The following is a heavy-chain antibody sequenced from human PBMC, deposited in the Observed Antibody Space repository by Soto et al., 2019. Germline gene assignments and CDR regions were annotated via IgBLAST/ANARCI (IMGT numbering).Heavy chain of an antibody. CDR3: ASERSAQYFDF. D-gene: IGHD1-26*01. J-gene: IGHJ5*01. CDR2: IIPTFGTP. V-gene: IGHV1-69*06. Sequence: QVQLVQSGTVVQRRGSSVKVSCQASGGTFSSHGMAWVRQAPGQGLEWMGGIIPTFGTPTYAPKFQGRVTITAHKYTNTAYMELSSLRSEDTGVYYCASERSAQYFDFWGQGTLITVSS. CDR1: GGTFSSHG.